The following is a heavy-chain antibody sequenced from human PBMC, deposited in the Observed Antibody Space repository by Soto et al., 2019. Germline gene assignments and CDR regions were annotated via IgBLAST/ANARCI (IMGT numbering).Heavy chain of an antibody. J-gene: IGHJ4*02. D-gene: IGHD4-17*01. CDR3: TRVGGYYGDYPNFDY. CDR2: IYYSGST. CDR1: GGSIRSYY. V-gene: IGHV4-59*01. Sequence: KPSETLSLTCIVSGGSIRSYYWSWIRQPPGKGLEWIGNIYYSGSTNYNPSRKSRVSISVDTSKNQFSLKLSSATAADTAVYYCTRVGGYYGDYPNFDYWGQGALVTVS.